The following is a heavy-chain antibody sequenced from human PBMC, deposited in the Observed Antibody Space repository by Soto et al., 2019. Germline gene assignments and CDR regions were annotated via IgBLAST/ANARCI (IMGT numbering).Heavy chain of an antibody. J-gene: IGHJ6*02. Sequence: QVQLQESGPGLVKPSETLSLTCTVSGGSISSYYWSWIRQPAGKGLEWIGRIYTSGSTNYNPSLTSRVTMSVDTSKNQFSLKLSSVTAADTAVYYCARDGRELLGYYYYYGMDVWGQGTTVTVSS. D-gene: IGHD1-26*01. CDR3: ARDGRELLGYYYYYGMDV. V-gene: IGHV4-4*07. CDR1: GGSISSYY. CDR2: IYTSGST.